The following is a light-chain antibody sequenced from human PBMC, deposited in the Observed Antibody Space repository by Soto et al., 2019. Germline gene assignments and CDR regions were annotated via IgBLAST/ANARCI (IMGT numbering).Light chain of an antibody. CDR2: LGS. Sequence: DIVMTQSPLSLPVTPGEPASISCRSSQSLLHSSGYNYLDWYLQKPGQSPHLLIHLGSVRASGVPARFSGSGSGTDFTLRISRVEAGDVGVYYCMQALQTPWTFGQGTKVEIK. J-gene: IGKJ1*01. CDR3: MQALQTPWT. V-gene: IGKV2-28*01. CDR1: QSLLHSSGYNY.